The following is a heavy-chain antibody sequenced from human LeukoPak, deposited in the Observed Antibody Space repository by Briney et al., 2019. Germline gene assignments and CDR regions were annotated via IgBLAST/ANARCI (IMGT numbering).Heavy chain of an antibody. CDR3: AREEVGATTLIFDY. CDR1: GYTYTGYY. D-gene: IGHD1-26*01. J-gene: IGHJ4*02. Sequence: ASVKVSCKASGYTYTGYYMHWVRQAPGQGLEWMGWINPNSGGTNYAQKFQGRVTMTRDTSISTAYMELSRLRSDDTAVYYCAREEVGATTLIFDYWGQGTLVTVSS. CDR2: INPNSGGT. V-gene: IGHV1-2*02.